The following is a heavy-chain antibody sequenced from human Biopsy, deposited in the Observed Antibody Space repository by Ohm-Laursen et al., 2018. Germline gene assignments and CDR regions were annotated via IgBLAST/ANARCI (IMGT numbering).Heavy chain of an antibody. Sequence: SVKVPCKPSGGTFSDYAISWLRQAPGQGLEWMGRIIPILRTTTYAPKFQGRVTFTADKSSSTAYLELSSLTSEDTAMFYCAREAIGYQLPCDDWGQGTLVTVSS. CDR1: GGTFSDYA. CDR3: AREAIGYQLPCDD. J-gene: IGHJ4*02. V-gene: IGHV1-69*04. D-gene: IGHD2-15*01. CDR2: IIPILRTT.